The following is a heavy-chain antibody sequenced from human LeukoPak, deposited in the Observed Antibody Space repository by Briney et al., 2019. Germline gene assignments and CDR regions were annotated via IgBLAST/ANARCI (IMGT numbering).Heavy chain of an antibody. Sequence: GRSLRLSCAASGFTFSIYTMHWVRQAPGKGLEWVAVTSYDGNNKKYADSVKGRFTISRDNSKNTLYLQMNSLRAEDTAVFYCARGSSTSIFSLNAFDIWGQGTMVTVSS. V-gene: IGHV3-30*04. J-gene: IGHJ3*02. CDR3: ARGSSTSIFSLNAFDI. CDR1: GFTFSIYT. CDR2: TSYDGNNK. D-gene: IGHD2-2*01.